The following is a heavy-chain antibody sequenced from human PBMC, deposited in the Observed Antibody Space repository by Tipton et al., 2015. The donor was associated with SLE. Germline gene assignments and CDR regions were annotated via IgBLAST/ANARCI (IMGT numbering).Heavy chain of an antibody. D-gene: IGHD2-15*01. V-gene: IGHV4-59*11. CDR1: GGSISSHY. CDR2: IYYSGST. Sequence: LRLTCTVSGGSISSHYWSWIRQPPGKGLEWIGYIYYSGSTNYNPSLKSRVTISVDTSKNQFSLKLSSVTAADTAVYYCARGTVVAANWGQGTLVTVSS. J-gene: IGHJ1*01. CDR3: ARGTVVAAN.